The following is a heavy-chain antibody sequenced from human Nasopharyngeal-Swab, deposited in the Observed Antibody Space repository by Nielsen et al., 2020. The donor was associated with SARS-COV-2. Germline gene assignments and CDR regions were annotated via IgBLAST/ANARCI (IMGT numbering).Heavy chain of an antibody. Sequence: SVKVSCKASGGTFNIYGFTWVRQAPGQGLEWMGGIIPIFGTANYAQKFQGRVTITADESTSTAYMELSSLRSEDTAVYYCARWDDVDTAMAFDYWGQGTLVTVSS. J-gene: IGHJ4*02. CDR1: GGTFNIYG. CDR3: ARWDDVDTAMAFDY. D-gene: IGHD5-18*01. V-gene: IGHV1-69*13. CDR2: IIPIFGTA.